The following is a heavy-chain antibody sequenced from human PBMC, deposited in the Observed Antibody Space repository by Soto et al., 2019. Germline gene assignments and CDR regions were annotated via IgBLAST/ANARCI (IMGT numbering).Heavy chain of an antibody. CDR1: GFTFSSYG. V-gene: IGHV3-33*01. CDR3: ARDRGAVAGTRYYYGMDV. D-gene: IGHD6-13*01. CDR2: IWYDGTNK. Sequence: QVQLVESGGGVVQPGRSLRLSCAASGFTFSSYGMHWVRQAPGKGLEWVAVIWYDGTNKYYADSVKGRFTISRDNSKNTLYLQMNSLRAEDTAVYYCARDRGAVAGTRYYYGMDVWGQGTTVIVSS. J-gene: IGHJ6*02.